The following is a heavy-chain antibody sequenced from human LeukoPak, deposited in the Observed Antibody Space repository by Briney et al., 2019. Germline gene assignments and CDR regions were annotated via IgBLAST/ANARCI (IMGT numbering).Heavy chain of an antibody. Sequence: SETLSLTRTVSGGSISSYYWSWIRQPPGKGLEWIGYIYYSGSTNYNPSLKSRVTISVDTSKNQFSLKLSSVTAADTAVYYCARSKSPRERYAFDPWGQGTLVTVSS. D-gene: IGHD1-1*01. CDR2: IYYSGST. J-gene: IGHJ5*02. CDR3: ARSKSPRERYAFDP. V-gene: IGHV4-59*01. CDR1: GGSISSYY.